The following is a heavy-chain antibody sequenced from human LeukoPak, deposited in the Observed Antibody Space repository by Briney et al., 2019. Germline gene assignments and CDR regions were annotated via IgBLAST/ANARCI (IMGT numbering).Heavy chain of an antibody. CDR2: INHSGST. CDR3: AREIKGPLWFGELSQAYYYYYMDV. Sequence: SETLSLTCAVYGGSFSGYYWSWIRQPPGKGLEWIGEINHSGSTNYNPSLKSRVTISVDTSKNQFSLKLSSVTAADTAVYYCAREIKGPLWFGELSQAYYYYYMDVWGKGTTVTISS. J-gene: IGHJ6*03. CDR1: GGSFSGYY. D-gene: IGHD3-10*01. V-gene: IGHV4-34*01.